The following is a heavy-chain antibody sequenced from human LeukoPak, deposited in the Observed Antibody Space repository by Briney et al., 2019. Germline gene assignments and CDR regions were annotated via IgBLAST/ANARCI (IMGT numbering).Heavy chain of an antibody. CDR1: GFTFSTRW. CDR2: INEDGSEK. V-gene: IGHV3-7*01. CDR3: ARGDRTGYFFDN. J-gene: IGHJ4*02. Sequence: PGGSLRLSCAASGFTFSTRWMSWVRQAPGKGLEWVANINEDGSEKNYVESLKGRFTISRDNAKNTLYLEMNSLRAEDTAVYFCARGDRTGYFFDNWGQGTLVTVSS. D-gene: IGHD3-9*01.